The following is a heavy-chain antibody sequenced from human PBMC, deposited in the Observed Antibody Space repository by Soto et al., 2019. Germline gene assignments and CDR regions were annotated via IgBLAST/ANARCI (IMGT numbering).Heavy chain of an antibody. D-gene: IGHD2-15*01. CDR2: IIPLFGTA. CDR1: GGTFSRYG. V-gene: IGHV1-69*13. CDR3: ARDYGHDCSGGNCYFYF. Sequence: SVKVSCKASGGTFSRYGINWVRQAPGHGLEWMGGIIPLFGTANYAQKFQGRVTITADESTSPAHMELRSLRSEDTAVYYCARDYGHDCSGGNCYFYFWGQGTLVTVSS. J-gene: IGHJ4*02.